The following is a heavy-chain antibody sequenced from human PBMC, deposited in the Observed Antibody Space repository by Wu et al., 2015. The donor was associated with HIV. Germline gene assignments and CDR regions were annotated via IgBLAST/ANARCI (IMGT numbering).Heavy chain of an antibody. Sequence: QVHLEQSGTEVKRPGSSVRVSCKASGGNFLSYSFTWVRQAPGQGLEWMGIIDPSDGTTTYAQKFQGRVTMTRDTSTSTVSMELSSLRFEDTAVYYCASPGGYSSYVVLNDWGQGTVVTVSS. CDR2: IDPSDGTT. CDR3: ASPGGYSSYVVLND. V-gene: IGHV1-46*01. CDR1: GGNFLSYS. D-gene: IGHD5-12*01. J-gene: IGHJ4*02.